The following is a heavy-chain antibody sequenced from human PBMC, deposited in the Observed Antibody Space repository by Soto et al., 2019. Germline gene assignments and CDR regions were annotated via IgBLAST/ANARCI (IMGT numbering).Heavy chain of an antibody. CDR1: GASISSAGYY. CDR2: IYSSGST. Sequence: SETRSLTCTVSGASISSAGYYWSWVRQHPGKGLEWIGYIYSSGSTYYNPSLKSRVNISLDTSKNQFSLKVSSVTVADTAVYYCSRIIAAASNWFDPWGQGALVTVYS. V-gene: IGHV4-31*03. D-gene: IGHD6-13*01. CDR3: SRIIAAASNWFDP. J-gene: IGHJ5*02.